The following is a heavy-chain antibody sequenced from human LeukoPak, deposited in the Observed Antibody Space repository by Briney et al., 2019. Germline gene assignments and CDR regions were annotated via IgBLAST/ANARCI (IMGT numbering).Heavy chain of an antibody. V-gene: IGHV1-2*06. CDR3: ARHRLYYYGSGSYPFDY. Sequence: ASVTVSCKASGYTFTGYYMHWVRQAPGQGLEWMGRINPNSGGTNYAQKFQGRVTMTRDTSISTAYMELSRLRSDDTAVYYCARHRLYYYGSGSYPFDYWGQGTLVTVSS. CDR1: GYTFTGYY. J-gene: IGHJ4*02. D-gene: IGHD3-10*01. CDR2: INPNSGGT.